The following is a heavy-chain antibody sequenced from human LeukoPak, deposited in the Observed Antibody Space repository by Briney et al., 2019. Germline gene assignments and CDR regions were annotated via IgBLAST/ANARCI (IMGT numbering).Heavy chain of an antibody. V-gene: IGHV4-34*01. CDR3: ARRIYYGSGSYYNWFDP. D-gene: IGHD3-10*01. J-gene: IGHJ5*02. CDR2: INHSGST. Sequence: SETLSLTCAVYGGSFSGYYWGWIRQPPGKGLEWIGEINHSGSTNYNPSLKSRVTISVDTSKNQFSLKLSSVTAADTAVYYCARRIYYGSGSYYNWFDPWGQGTLVTVSS. CDR1: GGSFSGYY.